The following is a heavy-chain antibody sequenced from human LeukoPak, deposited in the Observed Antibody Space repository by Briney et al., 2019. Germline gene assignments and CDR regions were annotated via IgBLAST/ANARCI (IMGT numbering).Heavy chain of an antibody. J-gene: IGHJ4*02. V-gene: IGHV3-48*03. CDR2: ISSSSSTI. CDR1: GFTFSNYE. CDR3: ARDHCGYDYATGLGY. D-gene: IGHD5-18*01. Sequence: GGSLRLSCATSGFTFSNYEMNWVRQAPGEGLEWVSYISSSSSTIYYADSVKGRFTISRDNAKNSLYLQMNSLGAEDTAVYYCARDHCGYDYATGLGYWGQGTLVTVPS.